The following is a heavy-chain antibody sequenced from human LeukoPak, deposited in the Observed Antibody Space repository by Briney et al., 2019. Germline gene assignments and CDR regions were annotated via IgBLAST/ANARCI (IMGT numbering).Heavy chain of an antibody. Sequence: GGSLRLSCAASAFTFTNACMGWDPPGPGKGREGGAVLSFDGSNKYYADSVKGRFTITRDNSKNTLYLQMNRLRAEDTAVYYCAKSGYSSGWYERYFDYWGQGTLVTVSS. CDR3: AKSGYSSGWYERYFDY. CDR1: AFTFTNAC. J-gene: IGHJ4*02. V-gene: IGHV3-30*18. CDR2: LSFDGSNK. D-gene: IGHD6-19*01.